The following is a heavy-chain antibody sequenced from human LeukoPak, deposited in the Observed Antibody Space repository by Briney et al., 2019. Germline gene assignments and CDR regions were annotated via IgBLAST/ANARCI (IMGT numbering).Heavy chain of an antibody. D-gene: IGHD3-10*01. Sequence: GASVKVSCKASGGTFSSYAISWVRQAPGQGLEWMGGIIPIFGTANYAQKFQGRVTITADESTSTAYMELSSLRSEDTAVYYCARVGTMVRGVSLPYNWFDPWGQGTLVTVSS. CDR2: IIPIFGTA. CDR1: GGTFSSYA. V-gene: IGHV1-69*13. CDR3: ARVGTMVRGVSLPYNWFDP. J-gene: IGHJ5*02.